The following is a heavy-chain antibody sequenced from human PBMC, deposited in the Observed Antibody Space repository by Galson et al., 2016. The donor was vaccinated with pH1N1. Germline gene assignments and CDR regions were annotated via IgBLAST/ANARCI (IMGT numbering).Heavy chain of an antibody. V-gene: IGHV3-23*01. CDR1: GFVFSNHA. D-gene: IGHD6-19*01. CDR3: AKQRGHSSGGWRGAFDI. CDR2: VSGHDDDK. Sequence: SLRLSCAASGFVFSNHAMTWVRQAPGEGLEWVSSVSGHDDDKFYADSVKGRFTISRDNSKNTMFLYMNSLRADDTALYYCAKQRGHSSGGWRGAFDIWGQGTTVTVSS. J-gene: IGHJ3*02.